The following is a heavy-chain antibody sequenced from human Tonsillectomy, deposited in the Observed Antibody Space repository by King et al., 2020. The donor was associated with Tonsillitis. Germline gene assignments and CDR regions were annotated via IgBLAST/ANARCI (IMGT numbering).Heavy chain of an antibody. CDR2: IYPGDSDT. CDR1: GYSFTSYW. J-gene: IGHJ4*02. D-gene: IGHD2-2*01. Sequence: QLVQSGAEVKKPGESLKISCKGSGYSFTSYWIGWVRQMPGKGLEWMGIIYPGDSDTRYGPSFQGQVTIAAEKSITTANLQWSSLKASDTAMYYRARLSAHCSSTSCLESYFDYWGQGTLVTVSS. CDR3: ARLSAHCSSTSCLESYFDY. V-gene: IGHV5-51*01.